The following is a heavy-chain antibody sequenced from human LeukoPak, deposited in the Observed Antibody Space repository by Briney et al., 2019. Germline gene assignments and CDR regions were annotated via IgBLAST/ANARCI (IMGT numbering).Heavy chain of an antibody. J-gene: IGHJ6*03. Sequence: PSETLSLTCAVYGGSFSGYYWSWIRQPPGKGLEWIGEINHSGSTNYNPSLKSRVTISVDTSKNQFSLKLSSVTAADTAVYYCARGFYRSGYYTYYYYYVDVWGKGTTVTVSS. D-gene: IGHD3-22*01. V-gene: IGHV4-34*01. CDR1: GGSFSGYY. CDR2: INHSGST. CDR3: ARGFYRSGYYTYYYYYVDV.